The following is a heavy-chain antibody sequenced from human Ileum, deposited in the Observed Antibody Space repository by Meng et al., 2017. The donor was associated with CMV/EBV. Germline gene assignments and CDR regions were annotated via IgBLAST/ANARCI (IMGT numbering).Heavy chain of an antibody. J-gene: IGHJ4*02. Sequence: EVRLVESGGGLVQPGGSWRLSCAPSGFTFSVYWMHWVRQAPGKGLVWVSRISNDGRRTDYADFVKGRFTISRDNGRKTLSLQMNDLKAEDTAVYYCARENWGVDYWGQGTLVTVSS. V-gene: IGHV3-74*01. CDR3: ARENWGVDY. CDR2: ISNDGRRT. CDR1: GFTFSVYW. D-gene: IGHD7-27*01.